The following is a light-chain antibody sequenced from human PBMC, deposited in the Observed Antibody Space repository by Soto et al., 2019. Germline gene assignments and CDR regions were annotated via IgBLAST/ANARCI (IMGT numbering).Light chain of an antibody. CDR3: QQRRSWPPRYT. J-gene: IGKJ2*01. Sequence: IVLPQSPSTLSLSLGERATLSCRASQSVGRYLAWYQQKHGQAPRLLMYDASNRATGIPARFSGSGSRTDFTLTITSLEPEDSAVYYCQQRRSWPPRYTLGQGTKVDI. CDR1: QSVGRY. V-gene: IGKV3-11*01. CDR2: DAS.